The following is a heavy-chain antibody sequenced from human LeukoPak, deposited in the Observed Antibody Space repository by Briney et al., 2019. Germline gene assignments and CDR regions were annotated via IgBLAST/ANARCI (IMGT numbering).Heavy chain of an antibody. Sequence: PGGSLRLSCAASGFTFSSYGMHWVRQAPGKGLEWVAVIWYDGSNKYYADSVKGRFTISRDNSKNTLHLQMNSLRAEDTAVYYCARDLGATCFDYWGQGTLVTISS. V-gene: IGHV3-33*01. D-gene: IGHD1-26*01. CDR1: GFTFSSYG. J-gene: IGHJ4*02. CDR3: ARDLGATCFDY. CDR2: IWYDGSNK.